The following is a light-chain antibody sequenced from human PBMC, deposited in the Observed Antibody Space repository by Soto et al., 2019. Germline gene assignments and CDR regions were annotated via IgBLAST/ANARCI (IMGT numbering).Light chain of an antibody. J-gene: IGKJ4*01. V-gene: IGKV1-39*01. CDR1: QSIGSH. Sequence: DIQMTQSPSSLSASVGDRVTISCRASQSIGSHLQWFQQKPGKPPNLLTYAASALLSEVPSRFSGSGSGTDFTLNISSLQPEDFGTYYCQQSYSTPLTFGGGTKVDIK. CDR3: QQSYSTPLT. CDR2: AAS.